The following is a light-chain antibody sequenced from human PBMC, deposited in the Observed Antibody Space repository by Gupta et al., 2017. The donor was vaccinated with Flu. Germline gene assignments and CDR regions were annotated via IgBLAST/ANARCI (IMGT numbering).Light chain of an antibody. CDR1: SSDVGAYNY. Sequence: SSDVGAYNYVSWYQQHPGKAPKVMIHDVSKRPSGVPDRFSGSKSGNTASLTISGLQAEDEADHYCCSYVGSNIYVFRTGTKVTVL. CDR3: CSYVGSNIYV. V-gene: IGLV2-11*03. J-gene: IGLJ1*01. CDR2: DVS.